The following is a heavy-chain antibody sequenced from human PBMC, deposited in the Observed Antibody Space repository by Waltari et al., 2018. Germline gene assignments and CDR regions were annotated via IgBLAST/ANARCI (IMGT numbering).Heavy chain of an antibody. CDR3: GTGIAVAATRDG. CDR1: GYPFTAYY. J-gene: IGHJ4*02. D-gene: IGHD6-19*01. V-gene: IGHV1-69-2*01. CDR2: VVPDVGKK. Sequence: EVQLVQSGAAVKKPGATVKISCQVSGYPFTAYYMHWVQQAPGKGLEWMVCVVPDVGKKIGEGKFRGRDTITADTSTDTGDRELRSPRAEDTGVYYCGTGIAVAATRDGWGQGTLVTVTS.